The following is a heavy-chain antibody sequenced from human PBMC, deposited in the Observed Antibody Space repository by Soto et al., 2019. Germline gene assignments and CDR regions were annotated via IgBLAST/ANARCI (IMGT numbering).Heavy chain of an antibody. J-gene: IGHJ5*02. V-gene: IGHV1-2*02. Sequence: ASVKVSCKASGYTFTGYYMHWFRQAPGQGLEWMGWINPNSGATNIAQKFQGRMTMTRDTSISTAYMELSSLRSDDTAVYYCVRIMTTVTTGELDPWGQGTLVTVSS. CDR1: GYTFTGYY. D-gene: IGHD4-17*01. CDR2: INPNSGAT. CDR3: VRIMTTVTTGELDP.